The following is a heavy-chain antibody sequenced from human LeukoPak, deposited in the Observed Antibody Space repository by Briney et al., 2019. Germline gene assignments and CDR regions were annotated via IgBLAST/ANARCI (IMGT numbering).Heavy chain of an antibody. V-gene: IGHV4-39*07. CDR2: IYYSGST. D-gene: IGHD2-2*01. CDR3: ARVAVVVPAAEYYYYMDV. CDR1: GGSISSSSYY. J-gene: IGHJ6*03. Sequence: SETLSLTCTVSGGSISSSSYYWGWIRQPPGKGLEWIGSIYYSGSTYYNPSLKSRVTISVDTSKNQFSLKLSSVTAADTAVYYCARVAVVVPAAEYYYYMDVWGKGTTVTVSS.